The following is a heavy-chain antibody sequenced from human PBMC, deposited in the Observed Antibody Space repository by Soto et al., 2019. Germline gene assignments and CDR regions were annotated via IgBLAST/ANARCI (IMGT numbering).Heavy chain of an antibody. CDR2: ISGSGGST. J-gene: IGHJ4*02. CDR1: GFTFSSYA. D-gene: IGHD3-22*01. CDR3: AKDKYYYDSSWMDY. Sequence: GGSLRLSCAASGFTFSSYAMSWVRQAPGKGLEWVSAISGSGGSTYYADSVKGRFTISRDNSKNTLYLQMNSLRAEDTAVYYFAKDKYYYDSSWMDYWGQGTLVTVSS. V-gene: IGHV3-23*01.